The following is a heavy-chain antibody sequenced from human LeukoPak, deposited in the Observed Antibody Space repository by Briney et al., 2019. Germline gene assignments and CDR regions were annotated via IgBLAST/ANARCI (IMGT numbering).Heavy chain of an antibody. Sequence: SETLSLTCAVSGYSISSGYYWGWIRQPPGKGLEWIGSSYHSGSTYYNPSLKSRVTISVDTSKNQFSLKLSSVTAADTAVYYCARGLWFGELFWFDPWGQGTLVTVSS. J-gene: IGHJ5*02. CDR3: ARGLWFGELFWFDP. V-gene: IGHV4-38-2*01. CDR2: SYHSGST. CDR1: GYSISSGYY. D-gene: IGHD3-10*01.